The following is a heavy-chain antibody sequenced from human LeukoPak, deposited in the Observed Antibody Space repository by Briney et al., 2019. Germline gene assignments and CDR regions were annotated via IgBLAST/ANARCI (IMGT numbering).Heavy chain of an antibody. D-gene: IGHD3-10*01. CDR1: GFTFSSYS. CDR2: ISSSSSYI. V-gene: IGHV3-21*04. Sequence: GGSLRLSCAASGFTFSSYSMNWVRQAPGKGLEWVSSISSSSSYIYYADSVKGRFTISRDNAKNSLYLQMNSLRAEDTAVYYCARGFGELYYYGMDVWGQGTTVTVSS. J-gene: IGHJ6*02. CDR3: ARGFGELYYYGMDV.